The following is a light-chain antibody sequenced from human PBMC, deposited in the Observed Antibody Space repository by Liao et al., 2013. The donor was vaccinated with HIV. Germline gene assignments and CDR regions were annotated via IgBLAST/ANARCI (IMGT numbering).Light chain of an antibody. Sequence: SYELTQPPSVSVAPGKTARITCGRNNIGSKSVHWYQQKPGQAPVVVIYYNSDRPSGIPERFSGSNSGNMATLTISRVEAGDEADYYCQVWDTSSDHVVFGGGTKLTVL. CDR3: QVWDTSSDHVV. CDR1: NIGSKS. V-gene: IGLV3-21*04. CDR2: YNS. J-gene: IGLJ3*02.